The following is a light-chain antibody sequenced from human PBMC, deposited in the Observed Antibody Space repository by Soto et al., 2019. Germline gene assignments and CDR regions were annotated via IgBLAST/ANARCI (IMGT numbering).Light chain of an antibody. CDR1: XXAVTGTHW. J-gene: IGLJ3*02. CDR3: LLSYGPPWV. V-gene: IGLV7-46*01. CDR2: DTS. Sequence: QAVVTQEPSLTVSPGGTVTLTCXXXXXAVTGTHWPYWFQQRPGQAPRTLIYDTSTKPSWTPARFSGSLLGGKAALTLSGAQPEDEADYYCLLSYGPPWVFGGGTQLTVL.